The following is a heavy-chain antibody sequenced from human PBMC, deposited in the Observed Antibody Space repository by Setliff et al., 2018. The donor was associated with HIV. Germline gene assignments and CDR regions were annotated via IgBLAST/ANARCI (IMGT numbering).Heavy chain of an antibody. D-gene: IGHD6-19*01. Sequence: SETLSLTCAVYGGSFSGYYWSWIRQPPGKGLEWIGEINHSGSTNYTPSLRSRVIMSMDTSKNQFSLKLSSVTAADTAVYYCARVRGSSGWYVFDYWGQGTLVTVSS. CDR2: INHSGST. J-gene: IGHJ4*02. V-gene: IGHV4-34*01. CDR1: GGSFSGYY. CDR3: ARVRGSSGWYVFDY.